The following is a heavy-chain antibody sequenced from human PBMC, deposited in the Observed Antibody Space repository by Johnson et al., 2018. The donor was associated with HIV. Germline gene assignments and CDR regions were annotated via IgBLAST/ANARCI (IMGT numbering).Heavy chain of an antibody. D-gene: IGHD6-13*01. CDR3: ARTMYRSSWSGGFDI. CDR2: ISYDGTNK. Sequence: QMQLVESGGGVVQPGRSLRLSCAASGFTFSSYAMHWVRQAPGKGLEWVAVISYDGTNKYYVDSVKGRFTISRDNSKNTLYLQMKSLRAEDTAVYFCARTMYRSSWSGGFDIWGQGTMVTVSP. CDR1: GFTFSSYA. V-gene: IGHV3-30*04. J-gene: IGHJ3*02.